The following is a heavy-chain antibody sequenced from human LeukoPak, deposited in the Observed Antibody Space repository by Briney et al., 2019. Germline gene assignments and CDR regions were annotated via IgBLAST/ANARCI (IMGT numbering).Heavy chain of an antibody. CDR2: IYYSGRS. Sequence: SETLSLTCTVSGGSISSSSYYWGWIRQPPGKGRECIGSIYYSGRSYYNPSLISRVTISVDTSKIQFSLKLSSVTAADTAVYYCAGLMQRDYWGQGTLVTVSS. J-gene: IGHJ4*02. D-gene: IGHD3-16*01. CDR1: GGSISSSSYY. CDR3: AGLMQRDY. V-gene: IGHV4-39*07.